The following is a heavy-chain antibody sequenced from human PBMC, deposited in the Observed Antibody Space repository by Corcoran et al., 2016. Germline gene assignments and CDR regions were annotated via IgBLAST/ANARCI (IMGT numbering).Heavy chain of an antibody. CDR2: INHSGST. J-gene: IGHJ4*02. D-gene: IGHD6-13*01. Sequence: QVQLQQWGAGLLKPSETLSLTCAVYGGSFSGYYWSWIRQPPGKGLEWIGEINHSGSTNYNQSLKSRVTISVDTSKNQFSLKLSSVTAADTAVYYGARGLGCWSIAAAGTIYFAYWGQGTLVTVSS. V-gene: IGHV4-34*01. CDR3: ARGLGCWSIAAAGTIYFAY. CDR1: GGSFSGYY.